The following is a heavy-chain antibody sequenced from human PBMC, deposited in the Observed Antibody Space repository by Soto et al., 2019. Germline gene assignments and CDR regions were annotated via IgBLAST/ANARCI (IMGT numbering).Heavy chain of an antibody. Sequence: QITLKESGPTLVKPTQALTLTCTFSGFSLSTSGVGVAWIRQPPGKALEWLALIYWDGDERRSPSLKSRLIITKDTSKNQVVLTMTNMDPVDTATYYCAHRPSTFGAFDYWGQGILVTVSS. CDR1: GFSLSTSGVG. CDR3: AHRPSTFGAFDY. V-gene: IGHV2-5*02. D-gene: IGHD3-10*01. CDR2: IYWDGDE. J-gene: IGHJ4*02.